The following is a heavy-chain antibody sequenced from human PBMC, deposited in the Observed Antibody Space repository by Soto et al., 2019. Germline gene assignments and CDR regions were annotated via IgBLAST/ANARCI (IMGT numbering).Heavy chain of an antibody. CDR1: GFTFSSYA. V-gene: IGHV3-30-3*01. J-gene: IGHJ4*02. Sequence: GGSLRLSCAASGFTFSSYAMHWVRQAPGKGLEWVAVISYDGRNKYYADSVKGRFTISRDNSKNTLYLQMNSLRAEGTAVYYCARGPVLDIVATPTYAHWGQGTLVTVSS. CDR2: ISYDGRNK. D-gene: IGHD5-12*01. CDR3: ARGPVLDIVATPTYAH.